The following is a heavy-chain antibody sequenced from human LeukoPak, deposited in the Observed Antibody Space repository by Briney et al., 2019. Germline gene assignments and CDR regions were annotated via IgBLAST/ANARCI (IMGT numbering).Heavy chain of an antibody. Sequence: GGSLRLSCAASGFTFSSYWMHWVRQAPGKGLVWVSRINSDGSSTSYADSVKGRFTISRDNAKNSLYLQMNSLRAEDTAVYYCARWAHSSSWGSWFDPWGQGTLVTVSS. CDR2: INSDGSST. CDR3: ARWAHSSSWGSWFDP. J-gene: IGHJ5*02. V-gene: IGHV3-74*01. D-gene: IGHD6-13*01. CDR1: GFTFSSYW.